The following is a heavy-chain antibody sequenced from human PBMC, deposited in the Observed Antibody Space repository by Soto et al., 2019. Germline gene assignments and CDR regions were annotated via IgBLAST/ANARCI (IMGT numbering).Heavy chain of an antibody. D-gene: IGHD3-16*02. CDR2: ISGSGGST. J-gene: IGHJ4*02. CDR3: AKEGSYDYVWGSYRPNYFDY. V-gene: IGHV3-23*01. CDR1: GFTFSSYA. Sequence: GGSLRLSCAASGFTFSSYAMSWVRQAPGKGLEWVSAISGSGGSTYYADSVKGRFTISRDNSKNTLYLQMNSLRAEDTAVYYCAKEGSYDYVWGSYRPNYFDYWGQGTLVTVSS.